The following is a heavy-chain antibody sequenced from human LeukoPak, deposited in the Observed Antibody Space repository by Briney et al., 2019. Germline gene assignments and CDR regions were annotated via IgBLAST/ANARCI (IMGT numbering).Heavy chain of an antibody. CDR3: ARSLSSGRNY. CDR1: GGSFSGYY. Sequence: SETLSLTCAVYGGSFSGYYWSWIRQPPGKGLEWIGEINHSGSTNYNPSLKSRVTISVDTSKNQFSLKLSSVTAADTAVYYCARSLSSGRNYWGQGTLVTVSS. J-gene: IGHJ4*02. D-gene: IGHD6-19*01. V-gene: IGHV4-34*01. CDR2: INHSGST.